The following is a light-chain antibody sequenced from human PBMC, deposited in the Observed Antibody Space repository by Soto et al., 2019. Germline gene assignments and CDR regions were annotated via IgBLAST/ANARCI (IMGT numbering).Light chain of an antibody. CDR3: CSYAGSITRVL. CDR1: SSDVDTYKY. V-gene: IGLV2-14*01. J-gene: IGLJ2*01. Sequence: QSALTQPASVSGSPGQSIIISCTGTSSDVDTYKYVSWYQQHPGKAPKLMIYEVSHRPSGVSDRFSGSKSGNTATLTISGLEAEDEADYYCCSYAGSITRVLFGGGTELAVL. CDR2: EVS.